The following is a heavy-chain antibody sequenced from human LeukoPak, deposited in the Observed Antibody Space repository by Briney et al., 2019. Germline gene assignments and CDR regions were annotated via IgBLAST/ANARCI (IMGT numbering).Heavy chain of an antibody. D-gene: IGHD4-17*01. CDR1: GYIFTSFG. CDR2: ISTYNGST. J-gene: IGHJ6*03. V-gene: IGHV1-18*01. CDR3: ARVPYYYGEKDYYYYMDV. Sequence: ASVKVSCKTSGYIFTSFGITWVRQAPGQGLEWMGWISTYNGSTNYAQNLQGRVTMTTDTSTSTAYMELRSLRSDDTAVYYCARVPYYYGEKDYYYYMDVWGKGTTVTISS.